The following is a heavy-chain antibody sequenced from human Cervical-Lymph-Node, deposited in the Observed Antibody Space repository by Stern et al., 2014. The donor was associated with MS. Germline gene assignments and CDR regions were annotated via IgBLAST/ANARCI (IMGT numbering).Heavy chain of an antibody. CDR2: SEWDEDR. V-gene: IGHV2-70*13. J-gene: IGHJ4*02. CDR3: ARIGPGFLYYFDH. CDR1: GVSLSADGMC. Sequence: SGPALVKPTQTLTLTCTFSGVSLSADGMCVIWVRQPPGKALEWLALSEWDEDRYYSTSLETRLTISRDTSKSQVILTMTTMDPADTATYYCARIGPGFLYYFDHWGQGVLVTVSS.